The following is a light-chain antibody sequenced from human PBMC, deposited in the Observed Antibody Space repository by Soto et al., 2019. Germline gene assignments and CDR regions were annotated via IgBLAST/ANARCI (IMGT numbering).Light chain of an antibody. CDR2: SNN. CDR1: SSNIGSNT. Sequence: QSVLTQPPSASGTPGQRVTISCSGSSSNIGSNTVNWYQQLPGTAPKLVIYSNNQRPSGVPDRFSGSKSGPSASLAISGLQSEDEADYSCVAWDDSLNGYVVFGGGTQLTVL. V-gene: IGLV1-44*01. CDR3: VAWDDSLNGYVV. J-gene: IGLJ2*01.